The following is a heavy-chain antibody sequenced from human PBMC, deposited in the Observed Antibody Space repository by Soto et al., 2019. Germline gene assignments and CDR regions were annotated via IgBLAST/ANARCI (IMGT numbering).Heavy chain of an antibody. CDR1: GGTFSSYT. D-gene: IGHD3-10*01. CDR3: ARVVNYYGSGRPGMDV. J-gene: IGHJ6*02. CDR2: IIPILGIA. Sequence: QVQLVQSGAEVKKPGSSVKVSCKASGGTFSSYTISWVRQAPGQGLEWMGRIIPILGIANYAQKFQGRVTITADKSTSTAYMELSSLRSEDTAVYYCARVVNYYGSGRPGMDVWGQGTTVTVSS. V-gene: IGHV1-69*02.